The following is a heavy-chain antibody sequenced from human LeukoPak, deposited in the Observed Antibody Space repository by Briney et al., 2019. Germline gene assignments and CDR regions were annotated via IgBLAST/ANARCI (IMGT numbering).Heavy chain of an antibody. J-gene: IGHJ3*02. CDR2: ISSSGSTI. V-gene: IGHV3-48*03. D-gene: IGHD3-16*01. CDR1: GFTFSSYE. CDR3: ARARLTDYVWGRRTFDI. Sequence: GGSLRLSCAVSGFTFSSYEMNWVSQAPGKGLEWVSYISSSGSTIYYADSVKGRFTISRDNAKKSLYLQMNSLRAEDTAVYYCARARLTDYVWGRRTFDIWGQGTMVTISS.